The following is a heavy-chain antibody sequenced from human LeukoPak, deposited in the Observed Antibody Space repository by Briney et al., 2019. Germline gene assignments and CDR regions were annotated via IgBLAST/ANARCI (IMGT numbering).Heavy chain of an antibody. V-gene: IGHV4-61*02. CDR1: GGSISSGSYY. Sequence: SQTLSLTCTVSGGSISSGSYYWSWIRQPAGKGLEWIGRIYTSGSTNYNPSLKSRVTISVDTSKNQFSLKLSSVTAADTAVYYCARGSGSSSSTLIDYWGQGTLVTVSS. D-gene: IGHD6-6*01. CDR3: ARGSGSSSSTLIDY. CDR2: IYTSGST. J-gene: IGHJ4*02.